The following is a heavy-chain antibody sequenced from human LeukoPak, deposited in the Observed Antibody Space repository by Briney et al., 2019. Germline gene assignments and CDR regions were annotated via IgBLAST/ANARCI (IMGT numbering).Heavy chain of an antibody. CDR1: GSSISTYY. J-gene: IGHJ4*02. CDR3: ARGRVAAVGT. CDR2: IFYSGST. D-gene: IGHD6-13*01. V-gene: IGHV4-59*01. Sequence: SETLSLTCTVSGSSISTYYWSWIRQPPGKGLEWIGYIFYSGSTNYNPSLKSRVTISVDTSKNQFSLKLRSVTAADTAVYYCARGRVAAVGTWGQGTLVTVSS.